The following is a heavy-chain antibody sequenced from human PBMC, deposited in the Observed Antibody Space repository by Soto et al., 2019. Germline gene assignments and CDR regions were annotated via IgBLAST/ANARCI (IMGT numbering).Heavy chain of an antibody. D-gene: IGHD2-15*01. Sequence: QVQLVQSGAEVKKPGASVKISCKASGDTFTSYYMHWVRQAPGQGLVWMGIINPSGDTSYAQKFQVRFTMTRDTSTSTVYMELSSLRSEDTAVYYCARVYCSGGGCYGIDYWGQGTLVTVSS. CDR3: ARVYCSGGGCYGIDY. J-gene: IGHJ4*02. V-gene: IGHV1-46*01. CDR1: GDTFTSYY. CDR2: INPSGDT.